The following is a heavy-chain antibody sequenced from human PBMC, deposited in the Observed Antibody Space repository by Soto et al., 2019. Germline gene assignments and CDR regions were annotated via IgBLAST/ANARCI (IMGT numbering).Heavy chain of an antibody. Sequence: ASVKVSCKASGGTFSSYTISWVRQAPGQGLEWMGRIIPILGIANYAQKFQGRVTITADKSTSTAYMELSSLRSEDTAVYYCATHLTYDDAFDIWGQGTMVTVSS. CDR1: GGTFSSYT. J-gene: IGHJ3*02. V-gene: IGHV1-69*02. CDR2: IIPILGIA. CDR3: ATHLTYDDAFDI. D-gene: IGHD3-16*01.